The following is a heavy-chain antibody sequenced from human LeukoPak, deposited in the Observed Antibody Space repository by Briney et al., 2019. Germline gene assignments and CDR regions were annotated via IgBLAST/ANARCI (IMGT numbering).Heavy chain of an antibody. CDR2: ISYDGSNK. D-gene: IGHD3-22*01. J-gene: IGHJ4*02. CDR3: AKDLADYYDSSGYIDY. Sequence: VGSLRLSCAASGFTFSSYGMHWVRQAPGKGLEWVAVISYDGSNKYYADSVKGRFTISRDNSKNTLYLQMNSLRAEDTAVYYCAKDLADYYDSSGYIDYWGQGTLVTVSS. CDR1: GFTFSSYG. V-gene: IGHV3-30*18.